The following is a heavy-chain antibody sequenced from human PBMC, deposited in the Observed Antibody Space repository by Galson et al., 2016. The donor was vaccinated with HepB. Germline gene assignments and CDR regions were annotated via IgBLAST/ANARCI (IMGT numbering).Heavy chain of an antibody. J-gene: IGHJ5*01. CDR2: ISSSSTYT. V-gene: IGHV3-21*01. D-gene: IGHD3-10*01. CDR1: GFAFSAYT. CDR3: ARAINWGLIVAWFDS. Sequence: SLRLSCAASGFAFSAYTLNWIRQAPGKGLEWVSSISSSSTYTYYADSVKGRFTISRENAKNSVYLQMNSLRGDDTALYYCARAINWGLIVAWFDSWGQGTLCTVSS.